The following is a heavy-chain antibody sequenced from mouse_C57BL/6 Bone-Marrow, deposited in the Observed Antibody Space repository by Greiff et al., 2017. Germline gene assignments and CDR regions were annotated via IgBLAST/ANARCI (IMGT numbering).Heavy chain of an antibody. CDR1: GFNINDYS. CDR3: APHDYGKGFDV. V-gene: IGHV14-2*01. Sequence: VQLQQSGAELVKPGASVKLSCTVSGFNINDYSMHWVKQRTEQGLEWIGRIDPEDGETKYAPKFQGKATITADTSSNTAYLQLSSLTSEDTAVYYCAPHDYGKGFDVWGTGTTVTVSS. CDR2: IDPEDGET. D-gene: IGHD1-2*01. J-gene: IGHJ1*03.